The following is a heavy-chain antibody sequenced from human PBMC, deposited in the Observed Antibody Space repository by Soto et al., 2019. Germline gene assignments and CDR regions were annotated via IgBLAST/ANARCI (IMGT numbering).Heavy chain of an antibody. V-gene: IGHV3-23*01. CDR3: EKRVWFDY. CDR2: LSGSGDST. J-gene: IGHJ4*02. Sequence: PWGSPKISCASSGFTFSIYAMTWVRQAPGKGLEWVSGLSGSGDSTYYADSVKGRFTISRDNSKNTLYLQMNSLRAEDTAVYYCEKRVWFDYWGQGTMVTVSS. CDR1: GFTFSIYA. D-gene: IGHD6-13*01.